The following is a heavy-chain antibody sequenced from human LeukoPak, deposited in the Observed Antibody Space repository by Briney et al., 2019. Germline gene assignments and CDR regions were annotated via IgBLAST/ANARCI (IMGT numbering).Heavy chain of an antibody. CDR3: ARFEVYGSSGYSPFDY. CDR1: GYTFTSYG. CDR2: ISAYNGNT. J-gene: IGHJ4*02. Sequence: ASVKVSCKASGYTFTSYGISWVRQAPGQGLEWMGWISAYNGNTNYAQKLQGRVTMTRDTSISTAYMELSRLRSDDTAVYYCARFEVYGSSGYSPFDYWGQGTLVTVSS. D-gene: IGHD3-22*01. V-gene: IGHV1-18*01.